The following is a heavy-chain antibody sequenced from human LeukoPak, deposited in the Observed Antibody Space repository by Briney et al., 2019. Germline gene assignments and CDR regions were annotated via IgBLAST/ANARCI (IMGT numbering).Heavy chain of an antibody. D-gene: IGHD3-22*01. CDR3: ARWVVMPSTYFDY. V-gene: IGHV5-51*01. CDR2: IYPGDSDT. CDR1: GYRFTSYW. Sequence: GESLQISFKGSGYRFTSYWIGWVRPMPGKGLEWMGIIYPGDSDTRYSPSFQGQVTISADKSISTAYLQWSSLKASDTAMYYCARWVVMPSTYFDYWGQGTLVTVSS. J-gene: IGHJ4*02.